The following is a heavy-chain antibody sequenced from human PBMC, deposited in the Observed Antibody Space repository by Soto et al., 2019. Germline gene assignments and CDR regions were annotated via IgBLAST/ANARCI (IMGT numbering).Heavy chain of an antibody. D-gene: IGHD4-17*01. CDR2: ISAYNGNT. CDR3: ARDLRGGYGGNSDWVFDY. V-gene: IGHV1-18*01. J-gene: IGHJ4*02. CDR1: GYTFTSYG. Sequence: ASVKVSCKASGYTFTSYGISWVRQAPGQGLEWMGWISAYNGNTNYAQKLQGRVTMTTDTSTSTAYMELRSLRSDDTDVYYCARDLRGGYGGNSDWVFDYWGQGTLVTVSS.